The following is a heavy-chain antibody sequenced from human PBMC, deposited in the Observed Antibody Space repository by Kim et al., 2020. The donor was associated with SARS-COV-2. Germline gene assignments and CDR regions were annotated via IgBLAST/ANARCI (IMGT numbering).Heavy chain of an antibody. J-gene: IGHJ4*02. V-gene: IGHV3-33*01. D-gene: IGHD5-18*01. CDR3: ARDRIQLWYYFDY. Sequence: YADAVKGRFTISRDNSKNTLYLQRNSLRAEDTAVYYCARDRIQLWYYFDYWGQGTLVTVSS.